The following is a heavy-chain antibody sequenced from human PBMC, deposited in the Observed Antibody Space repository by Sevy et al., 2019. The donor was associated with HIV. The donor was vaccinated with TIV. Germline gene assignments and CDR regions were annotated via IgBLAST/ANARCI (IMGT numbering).Heavy chain of an antibody. CDR1: GYTFTSYY. CDR2: INPSGGST. J-gene: IGHJ3*02. Sequence: ASVKVSCKASGYTFTSYYMHWVRQAPGQGLEWMGIINPSGGSTSYAQKFQGRVTMTRDTSTSTVYMELSSLRSEDTAVYYCARGRLVVVTAMDAFYIWGQGTMVTVSS. V-gene: IGHV1-46*01. CDR3: ARGRLVVVTAMDAFYI. D-gene: IGHD2-21*02.